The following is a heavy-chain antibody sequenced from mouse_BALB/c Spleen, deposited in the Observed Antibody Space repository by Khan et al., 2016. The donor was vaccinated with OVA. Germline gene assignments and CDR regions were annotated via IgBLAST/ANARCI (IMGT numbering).Heavy chain of an antibody. CDR2: ITNGGDNT. CDR1: GFTFSSNT. Sequence: EVELVESGGGLVQPGGSLKLSCAASGFTFSSNTMSWVRQTPEKRLEWVAYITNGGDNTYYPDTVKGRFTISRDNAKNTLYLQMSSLKSEDTAMYYCARIPTFITTALDYWGQGTSVTVSS. V-gene: IGHV5-12-2*01. CDR3: ARIPTFITTALDY. D-gene: IGHD1-2*01. J-gene: IGHJ4*01.